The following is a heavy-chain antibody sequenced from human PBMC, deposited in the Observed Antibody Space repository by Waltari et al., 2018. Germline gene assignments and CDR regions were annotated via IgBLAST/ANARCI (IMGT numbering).Heavy chain of an antibody. J-gene: IGHJ4*02. Sequence: QVQLVQSGAEVKKPGSSVKVSCKASGGTFSSYTISWVRQAPGQGLEWMGRISPILGIANYEHKVQGRVTITADKSTSTAYMELSSLRSEDTAVYYCARPRNDYSNYGSLAGLDYWGQGTLVTVSS. CDR3: ARPRNDYSNYGSLAGLDY. CDR2: ISPILGIA. CDR1: GGTFSSYT. D-gene: IGHD4-4*01. V-gene: IGHV1-69*02.